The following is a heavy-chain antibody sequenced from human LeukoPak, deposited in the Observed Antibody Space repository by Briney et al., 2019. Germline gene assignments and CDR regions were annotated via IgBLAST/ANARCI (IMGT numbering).Heavy chain of an antibody. CDR3: GRSSGVDYGGLKPGPFDI. V-gene: IGHV5-51*01. Sequence: GQSLKISCWVSGYNFSTHGIGWVRQMPGKGLEWMGIIDPGDSETTYSPSFQGQVTISVDKSITTTYLQWSSLKASDTAIYFCGRSSGVDYGGLKPGPFDIWGQGTMVSVSS. J-gene: IGHJ3*02. D-gene: IGHD4-23*01. CDR2: IDPGDSET. CDR1: GYNFSTHG.